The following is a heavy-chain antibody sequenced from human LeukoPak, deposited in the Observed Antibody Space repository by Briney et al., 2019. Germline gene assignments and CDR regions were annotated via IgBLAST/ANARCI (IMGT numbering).Heavy chain of an antibody. D-gene: IGHD5-18*01. J-gene: IGHJ4*02. V-gene: IGHV3-23*01. CDR3: AKMMGYSYGPYDY. Sequence: GGSLRLSCAASGFTFSSYAMSWVRQAPGKGLEWVSAISGSGGSTYYADSVKGRLTISRDNSKNTLYLQMNSLRAEDTAVYYCAKMMGYSYGPYDYWGQGTLVTVSS. CDR1: GFTFSSYA. CDR2: ISGSGGST.